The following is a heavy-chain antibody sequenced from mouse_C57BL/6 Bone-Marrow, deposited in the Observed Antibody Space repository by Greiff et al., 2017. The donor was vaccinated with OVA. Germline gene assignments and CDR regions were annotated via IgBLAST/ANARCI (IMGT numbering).Heavy chain of an antibody. CDR2: ISNGGGST. V-gene: IGHV5-12*01. D-gene: IGHD1-1*01. CDR1: GFTFSDYY. J-gene: IGHJ1*03. Sequence: EVMLVESGGGLVQPGGSLKLSCAASGFTFSDYYMYWVRQTPEKRLEWVAYISNGGGSTYYPDTVKGRFTISRDNAKNTLYLQMSRLKSEDTAMYYCARHNYGTNWYFDVWGTGTTVTVSS. CDR3: ARHNYGTNWYFDV.